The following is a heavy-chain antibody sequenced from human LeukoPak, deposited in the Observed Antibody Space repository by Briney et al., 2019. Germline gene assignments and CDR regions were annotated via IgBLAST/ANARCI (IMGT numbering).Heavy chain of an antibody. D-gene: IGHD5-18*01. V-gene: IGHV1-69*05. CDR1: GGTFSSYA. CDR2: IIPIFGTA. CDR3: GREVNTPRDAYNWFDP. J-gene: IGHJ5*02. Sequence: SVKVSCKASGGTFSSYAISRVQQAPGQGLEWMGRIIPIFGTANYEQKFQGRVNIPRDESKSTAYMELRRLRSEDTAVYYCGREVNTPRDAYNWFDPWGQGTLVTVSS.